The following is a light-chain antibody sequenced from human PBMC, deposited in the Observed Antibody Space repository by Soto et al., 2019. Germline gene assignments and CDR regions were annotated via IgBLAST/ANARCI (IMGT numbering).Light chain of an antibody. CDR2: DAS. V-gene: IGKV3-11*01. CDR1: QRVSSY. CDR3: QQRSNWPPYT. Sequence: EIVLTQSPATLSLSPGDRATLSCRASQRVSSYLAWFQQKPGQAPRLLIYDASTRATGIPARLSGSESGTDLALPISSLEPEDFAVYYCQQRSNWPPYTFGQGTKLEIK. J-gene: IGKJ2*01.